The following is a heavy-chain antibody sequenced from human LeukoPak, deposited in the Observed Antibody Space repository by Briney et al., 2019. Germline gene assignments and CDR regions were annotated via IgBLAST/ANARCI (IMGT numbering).Heavy chain of an antibody. V-gene: IGHV4-34*01. J-gene: IGHJ3*02. CDR2: INHSGST. Sequence: SETLSLTCAVYGGSFSGYYWSWIRQPPGKGLEWIGEINHSGSTNYNPSLNSRVTISVDTSKNQFSLKLSSVTAADTAVYHCARSTWIQLWTDAFDIWGQGTMVTVSS. D-gene: IGHD5-18*01. CDR1: GGSFSGYY. CDR3: ARSTWIQLWTDAFDI.